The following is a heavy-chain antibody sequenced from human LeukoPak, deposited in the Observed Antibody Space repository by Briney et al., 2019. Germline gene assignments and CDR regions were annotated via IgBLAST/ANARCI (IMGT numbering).Heavy chain of an antibody. J-gene: IGHJ3*02. CDR3: ATWLTVVYAFDI. Sequence: SETLSLTCTVSGGSISSYYWNWLRPPPGKGLEGIGYIDNSGSTNYNPSLKRRVTISAATSKNQFSLRLSSVTAADTASYYCATWLTVVYAFDIWGQGTMVTVSS. CDR1: GGSISSYY. CDR2: IDNSGST. D-gene: IGHD4-23*01. V-gene: IGHV4-59*01.